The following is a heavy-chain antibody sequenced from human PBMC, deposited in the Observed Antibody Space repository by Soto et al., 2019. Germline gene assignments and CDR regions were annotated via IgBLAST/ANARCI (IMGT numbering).Heavy chain of an antibody. CDR1: GYTFTSYG. CDR2: ISAYNGNT. V-gene: IGHV1-18*01. D-gene: IGHD4-17*01. J-gene: IGHJ4*02. Sequence: QVQLVQSGAEVKKPGASVKVSCKASGYTFTSYGISWVRQAPGQGLEWMGWISAYNGNTNYAQKPQGRATITTDPSTSTAYRDLRRLRSDETAVYYCARARYGDSDFDYWAQGTLVTVPS. CDR3: ARARYGDSDFDY.